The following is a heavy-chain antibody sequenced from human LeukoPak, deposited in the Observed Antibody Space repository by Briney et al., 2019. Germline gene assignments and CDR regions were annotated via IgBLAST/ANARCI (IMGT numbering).Heavy chain of an antibody. CDR3: ARVECTNGVCYLDY. Sequence: ASVKVSCKASGYTFTGYYMHWVRQPPGQGLEGMGWINPNSGGTNYAQKFQGRVTMTRDTSISTAYMELSRLRSDDTAVYYCARVECTNGVCYLDYWGQGTLVTVSS. CDR2: INPNSGGT. D-gene: IGHD2-8*01. CDR1: GYTFTGYY. J-gene: IGHJ4*02. V-gene: IGHV1-2*02.